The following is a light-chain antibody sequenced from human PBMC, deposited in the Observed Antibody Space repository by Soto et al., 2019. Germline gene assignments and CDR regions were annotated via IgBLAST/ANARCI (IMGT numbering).Light chain of an antibody. Sequence: QSVLTQPPSASGTPGQRVTISCSGSSSNIGSNYVYWYQQLPGTAPKLLIYSNNQRPSGVPDRFSGSKSGTSASLAISGLRSEYEADYYCAAWDDSLSGYVVGTGTKLTVL. CDR3: AAWDDSLSGYV. CDR1: SSNIGSNY. CDR2: SNN. V-gene: IGLV1-47*02. J-gene: IGLJ1*01.